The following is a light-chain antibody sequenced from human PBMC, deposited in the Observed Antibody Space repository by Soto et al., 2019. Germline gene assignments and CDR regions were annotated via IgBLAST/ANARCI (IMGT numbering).Light chain of an antibody. CDR2: GSN. V-gene: IGLV1-40*01. Sequence: QSALTQPPSVSGAPGQRVTISCTGSSSNIGAGFDVHWYLHLPGTAPKLLIYGSNIRPSGVPDRFSGSKSGTSASLVITGLQADDEDEFFCQSFDRGRFWVFGGGTKLTVL. J-gene: IGLJ3*02. CDR3: QSFDRGRFWV. CDR1: SSNIGAGFD.